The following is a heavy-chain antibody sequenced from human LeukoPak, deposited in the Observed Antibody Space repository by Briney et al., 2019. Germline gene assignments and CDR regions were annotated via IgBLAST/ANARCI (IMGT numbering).Heavy chain of an antibody. CDR1: GGSFSGYY. J-gene: IGHJ6*02. CDR3: ARDRYCSSTSCYRSYYYYGMDV. Sequence: SETLSLTCAVYGGSFSGYYWSWIRQPPGKGLEWIGEINHSGSTNYNPSLKSRVTISVDTSKNQFSLKLSSVTAADTAVYYYARDRYCSSTSCYRSYYYYGMDVGGQGTTVTVSS. CDR2: INHSGST. D-gene: IGHD2-2*02. V-gene: IGHV4-34*01.